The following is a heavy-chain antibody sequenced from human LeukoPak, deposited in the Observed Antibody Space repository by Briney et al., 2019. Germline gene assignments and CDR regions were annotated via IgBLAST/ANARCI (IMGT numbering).Heavy chain of an antibody. D-gene: IGHD1-26*01. J-gene: IGHJ5*02. V-gene: IGHV5-51*01. CDR2: IYPGDSNT. CDR3: ERQPVGRNWFAP. Sequence: GESLKISCKGSGYIFTSYSIGGVRQMPGKGREWMGIIYPGDSNTRYSPSFQGQVTISADKSISTAYLQWSSLKASDTAMYYCERQPVGRNWFAPWGQGTLVTVSS. CDR1: GYIFTSYS.